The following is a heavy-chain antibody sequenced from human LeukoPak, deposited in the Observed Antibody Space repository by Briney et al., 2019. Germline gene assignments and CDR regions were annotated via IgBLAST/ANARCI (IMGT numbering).Heavy chain of an antibody. D-gene: IGHD2-15*01. V-gene: IGHV4-61*02. Sequence: PSETLSLTCTVSGDSISSDTYYWTWIRQPAGTGLEWIGRIYISGNTNYNPSLKSRVTISVDTSKNQFSLNLNSVTAAGTAVYYCAGTRRYCSGGSCYNWFDPWGQGTLVTVSS. CDR1: GDSISSDTYY. CDR2: IYISGNT. J-gene: IGHJ5*02. CDR3: AGTRRYCSGGSCYNWFDP.